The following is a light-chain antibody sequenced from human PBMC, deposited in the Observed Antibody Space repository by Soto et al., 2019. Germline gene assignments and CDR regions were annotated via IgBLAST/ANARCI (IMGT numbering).Light chain of an antibody. CDR2: DVS. V-gene: IGLV2-14*03. J-gene: IGLJ1*01. CDR3: CSYTSSSNPWV. Sequence: QSVLTQPASVSGSPGQSITISCTGTSSDVGGYNYVSWYQQHPGKAPKLMIYDVSDRPSGVSNRFSASKSGNAASLTISGLQAEDEADYYCCSYTSSSNPWVVGTGTKVTV. CDR1: SSDVGGYNY.